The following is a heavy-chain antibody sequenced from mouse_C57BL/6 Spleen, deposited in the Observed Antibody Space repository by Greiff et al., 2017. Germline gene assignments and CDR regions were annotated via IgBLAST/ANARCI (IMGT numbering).Heavy chain of an antibody. CDR3: ARRVKRSTTVLTGTWDYAMDY. Sequence: EVQLQQSGPELVKPGASVKMSCKASGYTFTDYNMHWVKQSHGKSLEWIGYINPNNGGTSYNQKFKGKATLTVNKSSSTAYMELRSLTSEDSAVYYCARRVKRSTTVLTGTWDYAMDYWGQGTSVTVSS. CDR1: GYTFTDYN. V-gene: IGHV1-22*01. J-gene: IGHJ4*01. CDR2: INPNNGGT. D-gene: IGHD4-1*01.